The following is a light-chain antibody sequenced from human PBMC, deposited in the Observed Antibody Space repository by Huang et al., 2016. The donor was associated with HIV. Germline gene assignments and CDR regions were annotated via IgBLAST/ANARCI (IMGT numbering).Light chain of an antibody. Sequence: IVLTQTPASLSLSAGERATLSCRASQSVSHYLAWYQHKPGQPPRLLIDGASRRATDIPARCNGSGSGTDFTLTISSLEAEDSALYYCQESDTWPRLTLGGGTKVEIK. J-gene: IGKJ4*01. CDR2: GAS. V-gene: IGKV3-11*01. CDR3: QESDTWPRLT. CDR1: QSVSHY.